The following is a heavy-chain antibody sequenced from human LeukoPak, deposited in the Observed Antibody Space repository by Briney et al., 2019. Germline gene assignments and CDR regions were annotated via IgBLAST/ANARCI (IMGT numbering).Heavy chain of an antibody. CDR3: AKTLYSSSWYRFDY. V-gene: IGHV3-7*01. Sequence: GGSLRLSCAASGFTFSSYWMSWVRQAPGKGLEWVANIKQDGSEKYYVDSVKGRFTISRDNAKNSLYLQMNSLRAEDTAVYYCAKTLYSSSWYRFDYWGQGTLVTVSS. D-gene: IGHD6-13*01. CDR1: GFTFSSYW. J-gene: IGHJ4*02. CDR2: IKQDGSEK.